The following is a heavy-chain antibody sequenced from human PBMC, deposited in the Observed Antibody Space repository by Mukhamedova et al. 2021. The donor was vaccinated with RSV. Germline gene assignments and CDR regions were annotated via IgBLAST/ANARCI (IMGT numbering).Heavy chain of an antibody. Sequence: GGSTYYADSVKGRLTISRDNSKNTPYPQMNSLRAEDTAVYYCAKIPSGIVVVPAPPDYWGQGTLVTVSS. J-gene: IGHJ4*02. CDR2: GGST. CDR3: AKIPSGIVVVPAPPDY. D-gene: IGHD2-21*02. V-gene: IGHV3-23*01.